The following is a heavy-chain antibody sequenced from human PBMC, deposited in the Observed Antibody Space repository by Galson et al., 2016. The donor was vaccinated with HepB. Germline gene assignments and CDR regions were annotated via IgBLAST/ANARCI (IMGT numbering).Heavy chain of an antibody. J-gene: IGHJ5*01. CDR3: ATDVQYRFAS. V-gene: IGHV1-18*01. CDR2: ISAKSGDT. Sequence: SVKVSCKASGYKFTNNGISWVRQAPGQGLEWLGWISAKSGDTDFATKFQGRVTLTRDTPTSTVYMQLTSLKSDDTAMYYCATDVQYRFASWGRGTLVAVS. CDR1: GYKFTNNG. D-gene: IGHD1-1*01.